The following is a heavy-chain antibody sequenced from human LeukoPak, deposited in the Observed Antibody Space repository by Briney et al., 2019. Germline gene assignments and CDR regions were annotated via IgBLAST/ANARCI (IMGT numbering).Heavy chain of an antibody. CDR1: GFTVSSNY. CDR3: AREWPNYGDTGIDY. D-gene: IGHD4-17*01. CDR2: IYSGGST. J-gene: IGHJ4*02. Sequence: GGSLRLSCAASGFTVSSNYMSWVRQAPGKGLEWVSVIYSGGSTYYADSVKGRFTISRDNSKNTLYLQMNSLRAEDTAVYYCAREWPNYGDTGIDYWGQGTLVTVSS. V-gene: IGHV3-53*01.